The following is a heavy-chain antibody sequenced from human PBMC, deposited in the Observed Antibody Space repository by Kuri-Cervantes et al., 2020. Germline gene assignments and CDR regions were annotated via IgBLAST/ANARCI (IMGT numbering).Heavy chain of an antibody. Sequence: ASVKVSCKASGYTFTSYYMHWVRQAPGQGLEWMGIINPSGGSTSYAQKFQGRVTMTRDTSTSTVYMELSSLRSEDTAVYYCARVITRITMIVVADDAFDIWDQGAMVTVSS. CDR1: GYTFTSYY. CDR2: INPSGGST. D-gene: IGHD3-22*01. V-gene: IGHV1-46*01. CDR3: ARVITRITMIVVADDAFDI. J-gene: IGHJ3*02.